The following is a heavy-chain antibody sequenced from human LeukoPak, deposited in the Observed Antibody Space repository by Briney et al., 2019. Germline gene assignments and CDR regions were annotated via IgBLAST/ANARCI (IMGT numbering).Heavy chain of an antibody. D-gene: IGHD3-16*01. J-gene: IGHJ4*02. V-gene: IGHV1-69*13. CDR3: ARDNDSRDPPHFDY. CDR2: IMPIFRTA. CDR1: GGTFRNLG. Sequence: ASVKVSCKASGGTFRNLGISWVRQAPGQGLEWLGGIMPIFRTANYGQKFQGRVTITADESTSTAYMELSSLISEDTAVYYCARDNDSRDPPHFDYWGQGTLVTVSS.